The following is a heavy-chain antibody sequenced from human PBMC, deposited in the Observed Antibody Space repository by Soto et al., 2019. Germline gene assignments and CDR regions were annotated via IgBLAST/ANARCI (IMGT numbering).Heavy chain of an antibody. CDR1: GCALRSNN. V-gene: IGHV3-21*01. D-gene: IGHD2-15*01. CDR2: ISSGSSNI. Sequence: EVQLVESGGGLVKPGGSLTLSCAACGCALRSNNMNWVRQAPGKGLEWVASISSGSSNIYYADSVKGRFTISRDNAKNSLFLQMDSLRAEDSAVYYCASATVVAATFDFWGQATLVTVSS. J-gene: IGHJ4*02. CDR3: ASATVVAATFDF.